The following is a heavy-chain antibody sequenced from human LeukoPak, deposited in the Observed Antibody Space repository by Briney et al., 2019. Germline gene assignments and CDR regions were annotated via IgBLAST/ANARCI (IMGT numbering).Heavy chain of an antibody. CDR2: TSWNSGTI. J-gene: IGHJ4*02. D-gene: IGHD6-19*01. CDR3: AKDSRPRFDTSGWYSFDY. V-gene: IGHV3-9*03. CDR1: GFTFDDYA. Sequence: PGGSLRLSCAASGFTFDDYAKHWVRQAPGKGLEWVAGTSWNSGTIAYGDSVKGRFTISRDNAKDSLWLQMNSLRAEDMALYYCAKDSRPRFDTSGWYSFDYWGQGTLVTVSS.